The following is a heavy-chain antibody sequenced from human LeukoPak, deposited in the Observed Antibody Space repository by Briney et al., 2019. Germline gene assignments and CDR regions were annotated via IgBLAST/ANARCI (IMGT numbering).Heavy chain of an antibody. CDR3: ARGRSISWYFDY. D-gene: IGHD6-13*01. V-gene: IGHV4-31*03. CDR1: GGSISSGVYY. CDR2: IYYSGST. Sequence: SETLSLTCTVSGGSISSGVYYWSWIRQHPGKGLEWIGYIYYSGSTYYNPSLKGRVTLSVDTSKNQFSLKLSSVTAAATAVYYCARGRSISWYFDYWGQGTLVTVSS. J-gene: IGHJ4*02.